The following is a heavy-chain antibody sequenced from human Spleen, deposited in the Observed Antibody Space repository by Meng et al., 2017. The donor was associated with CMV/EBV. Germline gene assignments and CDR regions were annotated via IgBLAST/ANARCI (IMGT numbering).Heavy chain of an antibody. CDR2: INQDESRR. CDR3: ERDQSYEIFDY. J-gene: IGHJ4*02. V-gene: IGHV3-7*01. Sequence: GESLKISCAVSGIDFSGYWMSWVRQAPGKGLEWVANINQDESRRYYAESVKGRFTISRDNAKNSLFLQMNSLRVEDTAIYYCERDQSYEIFDYWGQGTLVTVSS. CDR1: GIDFSGYW. D-gene: IGHD3-22*01.